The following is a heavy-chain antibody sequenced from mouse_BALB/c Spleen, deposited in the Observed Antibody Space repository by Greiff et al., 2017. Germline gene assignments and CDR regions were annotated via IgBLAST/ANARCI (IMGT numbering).Heavy chain of an antibody. CDR1: GYTFTSYW. Sequence: QVHVKQSGAELARPGASVKLSCKASGYTFTSYWMQWVKQRPGQGLEWIGAIYPGDGDTRYTQKFKGKATLTADKSSSTAYMQLSSLASEDSAVYYCAGDLAYWGQGTLVTVSA. CDR2: IYPGDGDT. V-gene: IGHV1-87*01. D-gene: IGHD3-3*01. J-gene: IGHJ3*01. CDR3: AGDLAY.